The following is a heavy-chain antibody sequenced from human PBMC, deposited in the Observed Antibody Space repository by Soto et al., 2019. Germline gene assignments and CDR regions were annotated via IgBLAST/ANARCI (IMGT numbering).Heavy chain of an antibody. D-gene: IGHD5-12*01. Sequence: QVQLVQSGAEVKKPGSSVKVSCKASGGTFSSYTISWVRQAPGQGLEWMGRIIPILGIANYAQKFQGRVTITADKSTSTAYMELSSLRSEDTAVYYCARTQDFLMATWYFDLWGRGTLVTVSS. CDR2: IIPILGIA. CDR1: GGTFSSYT. J-gene: IGHJ2*01. CDR3: ARTQDFLMATWYFDL. V-gene: IGHV1-69*02.